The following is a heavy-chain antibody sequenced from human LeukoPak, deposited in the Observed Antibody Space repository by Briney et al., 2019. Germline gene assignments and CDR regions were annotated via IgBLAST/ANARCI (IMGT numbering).Heavy chain of an antibody. Sequence: ASVKVSCKASGYTFTSYDINWVRHATGQGLEWMGWMNPNSGNTGYAQKFQGRVTMTRNTSISTAYMELSSLRSEDTAVYYCARGLVQLVLFDYWGQGTLVTVSS. D-gene: IGHD6-6*01. J-gene: IGHJ4*02. CDR1: GYTFTSYD. V-gene: IGHV1-8*01. CDR2: MNPNSGNT. CDR3: ARGLVQLVLFDY.